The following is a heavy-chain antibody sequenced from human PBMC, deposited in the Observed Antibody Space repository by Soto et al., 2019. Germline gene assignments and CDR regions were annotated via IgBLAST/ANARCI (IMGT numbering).Heavy chain of an antibody. D-gene: IGHD2-2*02. V-gene: IGHV1-18*04. CDR3: ARDGGFHRLPATIWGEFFFFGLDV. Sequence: GVSVKVSCKASGYDFSSFGIDWVRQAPGQGLEWMEWISNDKGDTVYAEKLQDRVSMTTDTSTSTAYLELRGLRSADTAVYYCARDGGFHRLPATIWGEFFFFGLDVWGQGTTVTVSS. J-gene: IGHJ6*02. CDR2: ISNDKGDT. CDR1: GYDFSSFG.